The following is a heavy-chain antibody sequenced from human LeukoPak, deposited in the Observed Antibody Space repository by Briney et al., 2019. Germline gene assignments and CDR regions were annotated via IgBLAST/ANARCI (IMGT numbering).Heavy chain of an antibody. CDR1: GFTFSTYP. CDR2: IKGIGPTT. J-gene: IGHJ6*03. D-gene: IGHD3-16*01. Sequence: GTSLRLSCTASGFTFSTYPMHWVRQAPGKGLEWVSTIKGIGPTTYYADSLKGRFTISRDNAKNSLFLQMSSLRADDTAIYYCARAGELRYMDVWGKGTAVTVSS. CDR3: ARAGELRYMDV. V-gene: IGHV3-48*04.